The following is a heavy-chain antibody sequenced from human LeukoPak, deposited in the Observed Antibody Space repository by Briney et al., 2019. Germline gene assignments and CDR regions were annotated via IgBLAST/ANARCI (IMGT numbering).Heavy chain of an antibody. CDR3: ARDSTSLGAFDI. CDR2: ISYDGSNK. CDR1: GFTFSSYA. Sequence: PGGSLRLSCAASGFTFSSYAMHWVRQAPGKGLEWVAVISYDGSNKYYADSVKGRFTISRDNSKNTLYLQMNSLRAEDTAVYYCARDSTSLGAFDIWGLGTMVTVSS. J-gene: IGHJ3*02. D-gene: IGHD2-2*01. V-gene: IGHV3-30-3*01.